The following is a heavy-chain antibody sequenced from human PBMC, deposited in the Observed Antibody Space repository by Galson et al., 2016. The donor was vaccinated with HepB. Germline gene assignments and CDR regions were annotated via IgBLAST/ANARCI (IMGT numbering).Heavy chain of an antibody. J-gene: IGHJ4*02. D-gene: IGHD2-21*01. CDR1: GGSINGGGYS. Sequence: CAVSGGSINGGGYSWTWIRQPPGKGLEWIGYIYRSGTTYYNPSLKSRVSISVDRSKNQLSLKVNSVTAADTAVYFCARDRNSGAFDHWGQGTLVTVSS. CDR2: IYRSGTT. V-gene: IGHV4-30-2*01. CDR3: ARDRNSGAFDH.